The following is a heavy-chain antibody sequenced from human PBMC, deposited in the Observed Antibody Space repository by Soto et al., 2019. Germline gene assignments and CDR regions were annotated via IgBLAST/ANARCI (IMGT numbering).Heavy chain of an antibody. CDR3: SGCSGGACHQNYGMDV. CDR2: ISPSTSHI. Sequence: EVHLVESGGGLVKPGGSLRLSCAVSGFTFSSCTMNWVRQAPGKGLEWVSSISPSTSHIYYADSVKGRFTISRDNAKNSLFLQMNIRRAEDTAVYYCSGCSGGACHQNYGMDVWGQGTTVTVSS. D-gene: IGHD2-15*01. CDR1: GFTFSSCT. J-gene: IGHJ6*02. V-gene: IGHV3-21*01.